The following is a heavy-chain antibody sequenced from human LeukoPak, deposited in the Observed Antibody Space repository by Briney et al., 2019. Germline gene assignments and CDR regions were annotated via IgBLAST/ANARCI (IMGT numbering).Heavy chain of an antibody. V-gene: IGHV4-34*01. CDR3: ARGVAGQHTAMVTHDY. D-gene: IGHD5-18*01. J-gene: IGHJ4*02. CDR1: GGSFSSYY. Sequence: SETLSLTCTFYGGSFSSYYWSWVRQPPGKGLEWIEEINHSGSTTYNPSLKSRVTISVDTSKNQFSLKLSSVTAADTAVYYCARGVAGQHTAMVTHDYWGQGTLVTVSS. CDR2: INHSGST.